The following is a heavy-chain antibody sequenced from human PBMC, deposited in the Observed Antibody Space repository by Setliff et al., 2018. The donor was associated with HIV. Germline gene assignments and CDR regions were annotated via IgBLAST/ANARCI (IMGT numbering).Heavy chain of an antibody. V-gene: IGHV1-18*01. Sequence: ASVKVSCKASGYTFTSYGISWVRQAPGQGLEWMGWISAYNGHTNYAQKLQGRVTMTTDTSTSTAYMDLRSLRSDDTAVYYCARDPYRSAWFSGGHDAFDIWGQGTRVTVSS. CDR3: ARDPYRSAWFSGGHDAFDI. J-gene: IGHJ3*02. D-gene: IGHD6-19*01. CDR2: ISAYNGHT. CDR1: GYTFTSYG.